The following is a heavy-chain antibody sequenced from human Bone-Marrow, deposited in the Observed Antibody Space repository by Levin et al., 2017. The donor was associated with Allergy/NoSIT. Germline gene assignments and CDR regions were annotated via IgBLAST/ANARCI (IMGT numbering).Heavy chain of an antibody. CDR1: GFTFSSYN. J-gene: IGHJ6*02. CDR3: ARPRVRSWYYGMDV. D-gene: IGHD6-13*01. Sequence: QPGGSLRLSCAASGFTFSSYNMHWVRQAPGRGLEWVAVISYDGTNKNYADSVKGRFAISRDNSKNTLYLHMNSLRIEDTAVYYCARPRVRSWYYGMDVWGQGTTVTVSS. V-gene: IGHV3-30*09. CDR2: ISYDGTNK.